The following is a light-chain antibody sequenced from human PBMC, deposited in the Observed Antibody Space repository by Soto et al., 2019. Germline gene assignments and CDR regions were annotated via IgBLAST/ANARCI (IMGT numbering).Light chain of an antibody. J-gene: IGKJ5*01. CDR1: QSVSSD. CDR3: QHRMNWPLT. V-gene: IGKV3-11*01. CDR2: DAS. Sequence: EIVLTQSPAPLSLSPGERATLSCRASQSVSSDLLWYQQKPGQAPRLLIYDASNRATGIPARFSGSGSETDFTLTISSLEPEDFAVYYCQHRMNWPLTFGQGTRLEIK.